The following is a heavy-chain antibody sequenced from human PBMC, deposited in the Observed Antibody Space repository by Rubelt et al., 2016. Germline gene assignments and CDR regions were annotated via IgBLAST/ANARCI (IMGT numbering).Heavy chain of an antibody. CDR2: IHHRGTA. J-gene: IGHJ4*02. D-gene: IGHD3-22*01. CDR1: GGSLISDNL. V-gene: IGHV4-4*02. CDR3: ARARFAYESGACPDS. Sequence: HLQESGPGLVQPSGTLSLTCSASGGSLISDNLWGWVRQSPGKGLEWIGEIHHRGTANYNPSLKSRVAISVDTSKNQFPLSVSSVAAADTAGYYGARARFAYESGACPDSWCRGTQVTVSS.